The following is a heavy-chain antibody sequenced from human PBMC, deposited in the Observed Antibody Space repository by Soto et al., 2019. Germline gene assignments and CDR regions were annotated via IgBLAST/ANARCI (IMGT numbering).Heavy chain of an antibody. Sequence: ASVKVSCKASGGTFSSYAISWVRQAPGQGLEWMGGINPIFGTANYAQKFQGRVTITADESTSTASMELSSLRSEDTAVDDCASPSGDYDFWRGYNDAFDIWGQGTMVTVSS. CDR1: GGTFSSYA. D-gene: IGHD3-3*01. J-gene: IGHJ3*02. V-gene: IGHV1-69*13. CDR3: ASPSGDYDFWRGYNDAFDI. CDR2: INPIFGTA.